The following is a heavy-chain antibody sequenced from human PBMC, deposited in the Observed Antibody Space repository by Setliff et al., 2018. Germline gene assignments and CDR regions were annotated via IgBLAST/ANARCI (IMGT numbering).Heavy chain of an antibody. Sequence: GESLKISCKGSGYSFSNYWIGWVRQMSGKGLEWMGIIYPADSDTRYSPSFQGQVTISADKSISTAYLQWSGLKASDTAMYYCARQYYNFWSGYSPKKGWFDPWGQGTLVTVSS. D-gene: IGHD3-3*01. V-gene: IGHV5-51*01. CDR2: IYPADSDT. CDR1: GYSFSNYW. CDR3: ARQYYNFWSGYSPKKGWFDP. J-gene: IGHJ5*02.